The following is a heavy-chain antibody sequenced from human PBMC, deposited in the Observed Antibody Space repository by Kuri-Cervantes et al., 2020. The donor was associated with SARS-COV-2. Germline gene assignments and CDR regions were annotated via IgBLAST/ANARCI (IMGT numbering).Heavy chain of an antibody. D-gene: IGHD3-22*01. CDR3: ARDRMIVVARIGTDAFDI. CDR2: VSSDGTTT. CDR1: EFTYSNYC. J-gene: IGHJ3*02. Sequence: GESLNISCAASEFTYSNYCMHWVRQAPGKGLVWVSDVSSDGTTTTYADSVEGRFTISRGNAKNTLYLQMNSLRAEDTAVYYCARDRMIVVARIGTDAFDIWGQGTMVTVSS. V-gene: IGHV3-74*03.